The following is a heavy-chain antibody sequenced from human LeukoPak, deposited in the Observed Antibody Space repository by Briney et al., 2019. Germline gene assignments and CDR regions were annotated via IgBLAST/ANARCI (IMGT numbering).Heavy chain of an antibody. Sequence: GGSLRLSCAASGFTFSSYAMHWVRQAPGKGLGWVAVISYDGSNKYYADSVKGRFTISRDNSKNTLYLQMNSLRAEDMAVYYCARVSSGWYYFDYWGQGTLVTVSS. CDR3: ARVSSGWYYFDY. CDR1: GFTFSSYA. CDR2: ISYDGSNK. V-gene: IGHV3-30*04. D-gene: IGHD6-19*01. J-gene: IGHJ4*02.